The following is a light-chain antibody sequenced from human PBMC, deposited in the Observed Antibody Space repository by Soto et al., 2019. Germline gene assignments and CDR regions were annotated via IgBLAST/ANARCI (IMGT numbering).Light chain of an antibody. J-gene: IGLJ2*01. CDR1: SSDPNFYNY. V-gene: IGLV2-14*01. CDR3: SSYTVTSTK. Sequence: QSALTQPASVSGSPGQSITISCSGTSSDPNFYNYVSWYQQHPGKAPKVIIYDVTNRPSGVSNRFSGSKSGNTASLRISGLQPEDEADYYCSSYTVTSTKFGGGTQLTVL. CDR2: DVT.